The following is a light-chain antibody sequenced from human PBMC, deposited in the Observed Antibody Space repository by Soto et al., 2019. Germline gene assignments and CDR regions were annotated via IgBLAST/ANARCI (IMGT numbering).Light chain of an antibody. CDR3: SSYTSSSTLGGV. CDR2: DVS. Sequence: QSALTQPASVSGSPGQSFTISCTGTSSDVVGYNYVSWYQQHPGKAPKLMIYDVSNRPSGVSNRFSGSKSGNTASLTISGLQAEDEADYYCSSYTSSSTLGGVFGTGTKVTVL. V-gene: IGLV2-14*01. J-gene: IGLJ1*01. CDR1: SSDVVGYNY.